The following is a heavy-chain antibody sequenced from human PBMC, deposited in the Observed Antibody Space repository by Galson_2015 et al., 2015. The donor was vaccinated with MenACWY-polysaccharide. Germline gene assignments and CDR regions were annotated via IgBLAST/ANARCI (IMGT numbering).Heavy chain of an antibody. CDR3: ARRGGSYYDS. V-gene: IGHV3-74*01. Sequence: SLRLSCAASGFTFSSDWMHWVRQAPGKGLVWVSRINHDATTINYADPVKGRFIISRDNAKDTLYLQMNSLRAEDTAVYYCARRGGSYYDSWGQGTLVTVSS. D-gene: IGHD3-10*01. CDR1: GFTFSSDW. CDR2: INHDATTI. J-gene: IGHJ4*02.